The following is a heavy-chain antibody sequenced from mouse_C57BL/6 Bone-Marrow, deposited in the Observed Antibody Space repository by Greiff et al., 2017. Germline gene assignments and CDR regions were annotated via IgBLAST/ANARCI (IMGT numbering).Heavy chain of an antibody. CDR2: IDPETGGT. D-gene: IGHD2-3*01. V-gene: IGHV1-15*01. CDR3: TRDGRYYDY. Sequence: QVQLQQSGAELVRPGASVTLSCKASGYTFTDYEMHWVKQTPVHGLEWIGAIDPETGGTAYNQKFKGKAILTADKSSSTAYMELRSLTSEDSAVYYCTRDGRYYDYGGRGTTLTV. CDR1: GYTFTDYE. J-gene: IGHJ2*01.